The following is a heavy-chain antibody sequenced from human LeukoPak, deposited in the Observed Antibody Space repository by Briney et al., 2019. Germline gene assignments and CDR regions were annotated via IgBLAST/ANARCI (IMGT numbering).Heavy chain of an antibody. CDR3: ARETAAAGVYYFDY. V-gene: IGHV6-1*01. Sequence: SQTLSLTCAISGDSVSSNSAAWNWIRQSPSRVLEWLGRTYYKSKWYNDYAASVKSRISINPDTSKNQFSLQLNSVTPEDTAVYYCARETAAAGVYYFDYWGQGTLVTVSS. J-gene: IGHJ4*02. D-gene: IGHD6-13*01. CDR2: TYYKSKWYN. CDR1: GDSVSSNSAA.